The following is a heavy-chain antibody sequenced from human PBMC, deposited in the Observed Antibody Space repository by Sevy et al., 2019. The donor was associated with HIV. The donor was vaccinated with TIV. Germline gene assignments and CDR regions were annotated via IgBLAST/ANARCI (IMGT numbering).Heavy chain of an antibody. CDR1: GFTFNTHA. D-gene: IGHD2-8*01. Sequence: GGSLRLSCAASGFTFNTHAMTWVRQAPGKGLESVSTITGPAYGTHYADSVKGRFTISRDNSKNVLYLQMNSLRADDTAVYYCAKALNPALESMLQVNLPTLKGFDVWGQGTMVTVSS. V-gene: IGHV3-23*01. J-gene: IGHJ3*01. CDR2: ITGPAYGT. CDR3: AKALNPALESMLQVNLPTLKGFDV.